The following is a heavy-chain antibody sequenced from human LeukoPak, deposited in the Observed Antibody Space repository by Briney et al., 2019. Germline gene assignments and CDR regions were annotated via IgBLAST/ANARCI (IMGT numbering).Heavy chain of an antibody. CDR2: VYYSGST. V-gene: IGHV4-59*01. J-gene: IGHJ4*02. D-gene: IGHD1-26*01. CDR1: GGSLSGFY. Sequence: PSETLSLTCTVSGGSLSGFYWSWIRQPPGKGLEWIGYVYYSGSTTYNPSLKSRVTISVDTSKNQFSLRLGSVTAADTAVYYCARDKGATNWGQGTLVTVSS. CDR3: ARDKGATN.